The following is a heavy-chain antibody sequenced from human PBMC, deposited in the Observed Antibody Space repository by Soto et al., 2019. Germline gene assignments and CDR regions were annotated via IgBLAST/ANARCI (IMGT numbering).Heavy chain of an antibody. J-gene: IGHJ6*02. CDR3: AMLGGWSGGSSGMDV. Sequence: EVQLVESGGGLVQPGGSLRLSCAASGLIFSDYHMDWVRQAPGKGLEWVGRIRRKANSYTPEYAASVKGRFTISRDDSEYSLYLQMNSLKSEDTAVYYCAMLGGWSGGSSGMDVWGQGTTVTVSS. CDR2: IRRKANSYTP. V-gene: IGHV3-72*01. D-gene: IGHD6-19*01. CDR1: GLIFSDYH.